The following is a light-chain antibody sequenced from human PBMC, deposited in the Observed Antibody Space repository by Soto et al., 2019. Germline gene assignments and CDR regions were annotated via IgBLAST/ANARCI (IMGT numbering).Light chain of an antibody. CDR2: EAT. CDR3: FSYAGSPTYYV. CDR1: RSDVGTYNL. V-gene: IGLV2-23*01. Sequence: QSVLTQPASVSGSPGQSITFSCTVARSDVGTYNLVSWYQQHPNKTPKFIIYEATKRPSGVSARFSGSQSGNTASLTISGLQADDEADYYCFSYAGSPTYYVFGTGTKV. J-gene: IGLJ1*01.